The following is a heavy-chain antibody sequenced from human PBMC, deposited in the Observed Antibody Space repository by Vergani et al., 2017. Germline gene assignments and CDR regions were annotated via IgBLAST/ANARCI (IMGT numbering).Heavy chain of an antibody. CDR3: ARGSRGYSGYDYFNWFDP. CDR1: GGSISSGAFS. V-gene: IGHV4-30-2*01. D-gene: IGHD5-12*01. J-gene: IGHJ5*02. CDR2: IFQSGSP. Sequence: QLQLQESGSGLVKPSQTLSLNCAASGGSISSGAFSWGWIRQPPGRGLQWIGHIFQSGSPDYNASLKSRFNISLDKSKNHLSLSLSSVTAADTAVYYCARGSRGYSGYDYFNWFDPWGQGTLVTVSS.